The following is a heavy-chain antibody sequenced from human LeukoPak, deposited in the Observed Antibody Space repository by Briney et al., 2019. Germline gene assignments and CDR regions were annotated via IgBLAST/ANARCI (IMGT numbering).Heavy chain of an antibody. V-gene: IGHV3-23*01. D-gene: IGHD3-10*01. CDR2: ISGSGGST. CDR1: GFTFSSYA. CDR3: AKDLGSSAVVRGVIGY. J-gene: IGHJ4*02. Sequence: PGGSLRPSCAASGFTFSSYAMSWVRQAPGKGLEWVSAISGSGGSTYYADSVKGRFTISRDNSKNTLYLQMNSLRAEDTAVYYCAKDLGSSAVVRGVIGYWGQGTLVTVSS.